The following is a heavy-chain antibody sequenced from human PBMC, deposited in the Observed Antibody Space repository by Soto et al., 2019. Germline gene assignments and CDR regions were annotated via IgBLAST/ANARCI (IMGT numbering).Heavy chain of an antibody. Sequence: GASVKVSCKASGYTFTGYYIHWVRQAPGQGLEWMGWINPNSGGTKYAHKFQGWVAMTWDTSFSTAYMELSRLTSDDTAVYYCARNLSYPSWYYYGLDVCGQGTTVTVSS. V-gene: IGHV1-2*04. D-gene: IGHD1-26*01. J-gene: IGHJ6*02. CDR3: ARNLSYPSWYYYGLDV. CDR1: GYTFTGYY. CDR2: INPNSGGT.